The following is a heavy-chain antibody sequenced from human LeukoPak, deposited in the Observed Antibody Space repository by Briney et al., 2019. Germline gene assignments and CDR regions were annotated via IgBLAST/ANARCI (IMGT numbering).Heavy chain of an antibody. J-gene: IGHJ4*02. CDR1: GFTFSSYA. CDR3: ARVSSWRDYYGSGSYYPFDY. Sequence: PGRSLRLSCAASGFTFSSYAMHWVRQAPGKGLEWVAVISYDGSNKYYADSVKGRFTISRDNSKNTLYLQMNSLRAEDMAVYYCARVSSWRDYYGSGSYYPFDYWGQGTLVTVSS. V-gene: IGHV3-30-3*01. CDR2: ISYDGSNK. D-gene: IGHD3-10*01.